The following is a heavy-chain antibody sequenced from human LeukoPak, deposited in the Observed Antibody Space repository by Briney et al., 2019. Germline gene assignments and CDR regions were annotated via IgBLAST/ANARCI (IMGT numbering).Heavy chain of an antibody. Sequence: KSGGSLRLSCATSGFTFSNAWMNWVRQAPGKELEWVGRIRSNSDGGTIDYAAPVKGRFTLSRDDSKTTLYLQMNSLQTEDTAVYYCATDFYDSTWGQGTLVTVSS. CDR3: ATDFYDST. CDR2: IRSNSDGGTI. D-gene: IGHD3-22*01. J-gene: IGHJ5*02. CDR1: GFTFSNAW. V-gene: IGHV3-15*07.